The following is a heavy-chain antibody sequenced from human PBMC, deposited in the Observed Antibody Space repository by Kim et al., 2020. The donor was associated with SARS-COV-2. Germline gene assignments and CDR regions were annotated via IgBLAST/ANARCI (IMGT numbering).Heavy chain of an antibody. J-gene: IGHJ3*02. CDR3: ARGHPAFDI. CDR2: ISGGGDYT. CDR1: GFNLINYD. V-gene: IGHV3-23*01. Sequence: GGSLRLSCAVSGFNLINYDMNWVHQAPGKGLEWVSTISGGGDYTYYADSGKGRFTLSRDNSKNTVSLQMNKLRAEDTAIYYCARGHPAFDIWGQGTMVTDSS.